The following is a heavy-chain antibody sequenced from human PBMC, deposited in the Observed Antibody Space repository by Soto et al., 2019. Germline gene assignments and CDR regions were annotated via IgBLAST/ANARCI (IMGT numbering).Heavy chain of an antibody. CDR2: IYYSGST. CDR3: ARHNYGSGRTYFAY. D-gene: IGHD3-10*01. J-gene: IGHJ4*02. V-gene: IGHV4-59*08. Sequence: SETLSLSCTVSGGSISSYYWSWIRQPPGKGLEWIGYIYYSGSTNYNPSLKSRVTISVDTSKNQFSLKLNSKTAADTAVYYCARHNYGSGRTYFAYWGQGTLVTVSS. CDR1: GGSISSYY.